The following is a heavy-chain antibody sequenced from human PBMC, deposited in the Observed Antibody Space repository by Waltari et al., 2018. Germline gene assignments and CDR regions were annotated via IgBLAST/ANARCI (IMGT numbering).Heavy chain of an antibody. CDR1: GYTFTSYG. J-gene: IGHJ4*02. V-gene: IGHV1-18*01. CDR3: ARSEDFGGELDY. Sequence: QVQLVQSGAEVKKPGASVKVSCKASGYTFTSYGISWVRQAPGQGLEWMGWVRAYNGNTNYEQKLQGRVTITTDTSTSTAYMELRSLRSDDTAVYYCARSEDFGGELDYWGQGTLVTVSS. CDR2: VRAYNGNT. D-gene: IGHD3-3*01.